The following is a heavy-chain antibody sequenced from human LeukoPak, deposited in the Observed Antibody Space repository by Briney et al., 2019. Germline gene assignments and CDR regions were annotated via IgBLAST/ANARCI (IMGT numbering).Heavy chain of an antibody. V-gene: IGHV4-59*12. D-gene: IGHD3-10*01. J-gene: IGHJ5*02. CDR3: ARVKKTYYYGSGSSPSWFDP. CDR1: GGSISSYY. Sequence: SETLSLTCTVSGGSISSYYWSWIRQPPGKGLEWIGHIYYSGSTNYNPSLKSRVTISVDTSKNQFSLKLSSVIAADTAVYYCARVKKTYYYGSGSSPSWFDPWGQGTLVTVSS. CDR2: IYYSGST.